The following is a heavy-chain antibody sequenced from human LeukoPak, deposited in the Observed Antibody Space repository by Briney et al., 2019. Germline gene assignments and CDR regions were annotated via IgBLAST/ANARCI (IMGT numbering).Heavy chain of an antibody. Sequence: ASVKVSCKVSGYTLTELSTHWVRQAPGKGLEWMGGFDPEDGETIYAQKLQGRVTMTEDTSTDTAYMELRNLRSEDTAIYYCAARVATYAFDIWGQGTMVTVSS. CDR2: FDPEDGET. J-gene: IGHJ3*02. V-gene: IGHV1-24*01. D-gene: IGHD5-12*01. CDR3: AARVATYAFDI. CDR1: GYTLTELS.